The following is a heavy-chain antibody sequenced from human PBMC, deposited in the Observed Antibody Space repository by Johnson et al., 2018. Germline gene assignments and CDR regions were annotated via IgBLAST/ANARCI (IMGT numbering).Heavy chain of an antibody. V-gene: IGHV1-3*01. J-gene: IGHJ6*03. CDR1: GYTFTKYA. Sequence: QVQPVQSGAEVKKPGASVKVSYKASGYTFTKYAMHWVRQAPGQRLEWLGWINAGNGNTKYSQKFQGRVTITRDTSASTAYMELSSLRSEDTAVYYCASGFDDYYMDVGGKGTTVTVSS. CDR2: INAGNGNT. CDR3: ASGFDDYYMDV.